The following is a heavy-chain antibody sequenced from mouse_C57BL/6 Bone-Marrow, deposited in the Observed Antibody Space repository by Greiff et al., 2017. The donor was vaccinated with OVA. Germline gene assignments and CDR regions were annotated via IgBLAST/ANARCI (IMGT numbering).Heavy chain of an antibody. V-gene: IGHV5-17*01. J-gene: IGHJ2*01. Sequence: EVNLVESGGGLVKPGGSLKLSCAASGFTFSDYGMHWVRQAPEKGLEWVAYISSGSSTIYYADTVKGRFTISRDNAKNTLFLQMTSLRSEDTAMYYCARRLYFDYWGQGTTLTVSS. CDR3: ARRLYFDY. CDR2: ISSGSSTI. CDR1: GFTFSDYG.